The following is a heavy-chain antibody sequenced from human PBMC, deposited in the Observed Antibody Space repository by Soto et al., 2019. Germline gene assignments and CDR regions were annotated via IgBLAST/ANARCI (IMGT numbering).Heavy chain of an antibody. J-gene: IGHJ4*02. CDR3: ARYLSSSPRPIDY. D-gene: IGHD6-13*01. V-gene: IGHV3-23*01. CDR1: GFTFSSYA. Sequence: EVQLLESGGGLVQPGGSLRLCCAASGFTFSSYAMRWVRQAPRKGLEWVSDLSGSGGSTYYADSVKGRLTLSRDKCTNTLYLQMNSLRAEDTAVYYCARYLSSSPRPIDYWGQGTLVTVSS. CDR2: LSGSGGST.